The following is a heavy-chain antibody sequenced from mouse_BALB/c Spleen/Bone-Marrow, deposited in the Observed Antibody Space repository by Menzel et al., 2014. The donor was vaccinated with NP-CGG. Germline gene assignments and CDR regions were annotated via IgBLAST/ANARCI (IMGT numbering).Heavy chain of an antibody. CDR1: GFSLTSYG. CDR3: ARGSYYEGAIDY. CDR2: IWAGGST. V-gene: IGHV2-9*02. J-gene: IGHJ4*01. Sequence: VKLMGSGPGLVAPSQSLSITCTVSGFSLTSYGVHWVRQPPGKVLEWLGVIWAGGSTNYNSALMSRLSISKDNSKSQVFLKMNSLQTDDTAMYYCARGSYYEGAIDYWGQGTSVTVSS. D-gene: IGHD1-1*01.